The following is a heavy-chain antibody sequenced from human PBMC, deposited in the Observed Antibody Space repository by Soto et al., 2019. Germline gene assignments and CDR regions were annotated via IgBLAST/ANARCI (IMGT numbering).Heavy chain of an antibody. D-gene: IGHD3-3*01. CDR1: GGSISSYY. J-gene: IGHJ5*02. CDR2: IYYSGST. Sequence: SETLSLTCTVSGGSISSYYWSWIRQPPGKGLEWIGYIYYSGSTNYNPSLKSRVTISVDTSKNQFSLKLSSVTAADTAVYYCARVALTDLPVSASYYDFWSGPWWFDPWGQGTLVTVSS. CDR3: ARVALTDLPVSASYYDFWSGPWWFDP. V-gene: IGHV4-59*01.